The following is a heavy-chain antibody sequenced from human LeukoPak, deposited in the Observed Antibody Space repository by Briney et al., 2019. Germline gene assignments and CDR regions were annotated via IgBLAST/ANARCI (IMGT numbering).Heavy chain of an antibody. J-gene: IGHJ4*02. Sequence: SETLSLTCTVSGGSPTSYFWSWIRQPAGEGLEWIGRIYSNENFDYNPSLKSRVAMSIDLSKNQVSLTLTSVSAADTAVYYCASNSFDYYGSGSYSVDYWGQGTLVTVSS. CDR3: ASNSFDYYGSGSYSVDY. V-gene: IGHV4-4*07. CDR1: GGSPTSYF. CDR2: IYSNENF. D-gene: IGHD3-10*01.